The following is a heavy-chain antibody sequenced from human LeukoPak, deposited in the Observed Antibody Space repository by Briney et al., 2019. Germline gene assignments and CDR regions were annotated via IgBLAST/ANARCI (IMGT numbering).Heavy chain of an antibody. CDR3: ARAPSDIGGYYPEYFRH. CDR1: GFTFSSYW. CDR2: IKSDGST. D-gene: IGHD3-22*01. Sequence: GGSLRLSCAAAGFTFSSYWMHWVRQAPGKGRGWVARIKSDGSTNYADSVKGRVTISRDNAKNTLYLQMNSLRAEDTGVYYCARAPSDIGGYYPEYFRHWGQGTLVTVSS. J-gene: IGHJ1*01. V-gene: IGHV3-74*01.